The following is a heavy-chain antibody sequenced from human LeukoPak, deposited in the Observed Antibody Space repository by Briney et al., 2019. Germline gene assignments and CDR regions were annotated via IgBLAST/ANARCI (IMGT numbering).Heavy chain of an antibody. Sequence: GGSLRLSCAASGFTFTAYAMQWVRRAPGMGLDWVAIIWYDGSKTHYADSVEGRFTISRDTSKNTLYLQVNSLRVEDAAAYYCARGNEYAFDIWGQGTMVTVSS. V-gene: IGHV3-33*01. CDR1: GFTFTAYA. CDR3: ARGNEYAFDI. CDR2: IWYDGSKT. J-gene: IGHJ3*02.